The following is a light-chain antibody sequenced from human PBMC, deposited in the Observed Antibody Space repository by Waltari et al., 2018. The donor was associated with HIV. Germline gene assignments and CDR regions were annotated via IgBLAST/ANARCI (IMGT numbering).Light chain of an antibody. Sequence: QSVLTQPPSASGTPGQRFTISCSGSSSNIGSNPVNWYQQLPGTAPKPLIYSNNQRPSGVPDRFSGSKSGTSASLAISGLQSEDEADYYCAAWDDSLNGWVFGGGTKLTVL. CDR1: SSNIGSNP. CDR2: SNN. V-gene: IGLV1-44*01. CDR3: AAWDDSLNGWV. J-gene: IGLJ3*02.